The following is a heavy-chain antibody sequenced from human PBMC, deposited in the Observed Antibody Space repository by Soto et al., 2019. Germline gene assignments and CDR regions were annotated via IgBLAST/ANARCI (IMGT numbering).Heavy chain of an antibody. V-gene: IGHV4-34*01. J-gene: IGHJ5*02. Sequence: ASETLSLTCAVYGGSFSGYYWSWIRQPPGKGLEWIGEINHSGSTNYNPSLKSRVTISVDTSKNQFSLKLSSVTAADTAVYYCARALVYSSGHWFDPWGQGTLVTVSS. D-gene: IGHD6-19*01. CDR3: ARALVYSSGHWFDP. CDR1: GGSFSGYY. CDR2: INHSGST.